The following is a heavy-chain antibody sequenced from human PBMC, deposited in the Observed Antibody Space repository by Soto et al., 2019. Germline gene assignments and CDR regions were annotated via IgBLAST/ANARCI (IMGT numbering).Heavy chain of an antibody. Sequence: GGSLRLSCAASGFTFDDYAMHWVRQAPGKGLEWVSGISWNSGSIGYADSVKGRFTISRDNAKNSLYLQMNSLRAEDTALYYCAKEALWGQQLGYYYYYYMDVWGKGTTVTVSS. V-gene: IGHV3-9*01. D-gene: IGHD6-13*01. CDR1: GFTFDDYA. J-gene: IGHJ6*03. CDR2: ISWNSGSI. CDR3: AKEALWGQQLGYYYYYYMDV.